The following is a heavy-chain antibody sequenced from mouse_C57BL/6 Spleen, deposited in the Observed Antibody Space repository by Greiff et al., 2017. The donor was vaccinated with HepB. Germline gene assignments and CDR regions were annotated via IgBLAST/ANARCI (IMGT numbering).Heavy chain of an antibody. J-gene: IGHJ1*03. CDR3: ARFGYTGYFDV. CDR2: IYPGDGDT. CDR1: GYAFSSSW. Sequence: QVQLKQSGPELVKPGASVKISCKASGYAFSSSWMNWVKQRPGKGLEWIGRIYPGDGDTNYNGKFKGKATLTADKSSSTAYMQLSSLTSEDSAVYFCARFGYTGYFDVWGTGTTVTVSS. V-gene: IGHV1-82*01. D-gene: IGHD2-2*01.